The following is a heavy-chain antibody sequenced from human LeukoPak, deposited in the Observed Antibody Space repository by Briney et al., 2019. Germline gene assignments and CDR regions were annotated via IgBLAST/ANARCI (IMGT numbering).Heavy chain of an antibody. D-gene: IGHD1-26*01. CDR2: IYYSGST. CDR1: GGSISSGGYY. J-gene: IGHJ4*02. CDR3: ARKVVGAHYFDY. V-gene: IGHV4-61*08. Sequence: PSETPSLTCTVSGGSISSGGYYWSWIRQPPGKGLEWIGYIYYSGSTNYNPSLKSRVTISVDTSKNQFSLKLSSVTAADTAVYYCARKVVGAHYFDYWGQGTLVTVSS.